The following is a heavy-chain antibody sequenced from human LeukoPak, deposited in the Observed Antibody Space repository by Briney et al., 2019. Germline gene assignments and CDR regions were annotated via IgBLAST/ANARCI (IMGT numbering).Heavy chain of an antibody. Sequence: ASVKVSCKASGGTFSSYAISWVRQAPGQGREWMGGIIPIFGTANYAQKFQGRVTITADESTSTAYMELSSLRSEDTAVYYCARDRGTTGTTGYFAFDIWGQGTMVTVSS. V-gene: IGHV1-69*13. D-gene: IGHD1-1*01. J-gene: IGHJ3*02. CDR2: IIPIFGTA. CDR3: ARDRGTTGTTGYFAFDI. CDR1: GGTFSSYA.